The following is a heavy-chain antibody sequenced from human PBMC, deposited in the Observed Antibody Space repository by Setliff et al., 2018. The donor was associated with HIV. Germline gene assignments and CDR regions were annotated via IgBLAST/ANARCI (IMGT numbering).Heavy chain of an antibody. D-gene: IGHD2-8*01. V-gene: IGHV4-39*07. CDR3: ARSRPRSMDFYMDV. CDR2: IYTSGST. Sequence: SETLSLTCTVSGGSISSSSYYWGWIRQPPGKGLEWIGSIYTSGSTNYNPSLRSRVTISVDTSKNHFSLRLSSVTAADTAVYYCARSRPRSMDFYMDVWGKGTTVTVSS. CDR1: GGSISSSSYY. J-gene: IGHJ6*03.